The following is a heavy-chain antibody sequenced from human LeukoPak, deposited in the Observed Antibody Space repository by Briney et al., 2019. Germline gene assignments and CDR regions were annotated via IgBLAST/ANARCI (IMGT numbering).Heavy chain of an antibody. CDR3: AKDVGATLIYSFDY. J-gene: IGHJ4*02. CDR2: IRCNSGSI. Sequence: QSGGSLRLSCAASGFTFDDYAMHWVRQAPGKGLEWVSGIRCNSGSIGYADSVKGRFTISRDNAKNSLYLQMNSLRAEDMALYYCAKDVGATLIYSFDYWGQGTLVTASS. D-gene: IGHD1-26*01. V-gene: IGHV3-9*03. CDR1: GFTFDDYA.